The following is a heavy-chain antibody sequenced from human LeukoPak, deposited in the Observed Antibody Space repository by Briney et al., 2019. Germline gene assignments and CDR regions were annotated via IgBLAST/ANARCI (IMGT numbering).Heavy chain of an antibody. D-gene: IGHD3-3*01. CDR1: GFTFSRYW. Sequence: GGSLRLSCAASGFTFSRYWMCWVRQAPGKGLEWVANIKQDRNEKYYVDSVKGRFTISRDSAKNSPYLQMNSLRAEDTAVYYCARGESQKNYDFWSGYSTYYYYYMDVWGKGTTVTVSS. V-gene: IGHV3-7*01. CDR3: ARGESQKNYDFWSGYSTYYYYYMDV. J-gene: IGHJ6*03. CDR2: IKQDRNEK.